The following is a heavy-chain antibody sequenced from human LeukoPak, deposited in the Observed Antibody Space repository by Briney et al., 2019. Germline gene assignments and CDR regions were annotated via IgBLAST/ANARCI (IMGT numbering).Heavy chain of an antibody. CDR2: IGSDYNT. Sequence: GGSLRLSCAASGFIFSSYAMHWVRQAPGKGLEWVSSIGSDYNTYYADSVKGRFTISRDNSKNTLYLQMNSLTDEDTAAYYCAKGKRSSCFDPWGQGTLVTVSS. CDR1: GFIFSSYA. V-gene: IGHV3-23*01. J-gene: IGHJ5*02. D-gene: IGHD6-6*01. CDR3: AKGKRSSCFDP.